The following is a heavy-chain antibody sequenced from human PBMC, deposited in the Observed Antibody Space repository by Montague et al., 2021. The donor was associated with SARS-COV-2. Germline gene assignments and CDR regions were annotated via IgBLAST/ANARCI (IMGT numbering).Heavy chain of an antibody. Sequence: SETLSLTCTVSGGSISSTDYYWGWIRQSPGKGLEWIGSISYTGRTYYNPSLRSRVTISMDTSKNHFSLSLSSVTVADTAVYFCARHLPSCFVTTKCYPYDIDVWGQGATVTVSS. CDR1: GGSISSTDYY. V-gene: IGHV4-39*01. CDR3: ARHLPSCFVTTKCYPYDIDV. CDR2: ISYTGRT. D-gene: IGHD3-22*01. J-gene: IGHJ6*02.